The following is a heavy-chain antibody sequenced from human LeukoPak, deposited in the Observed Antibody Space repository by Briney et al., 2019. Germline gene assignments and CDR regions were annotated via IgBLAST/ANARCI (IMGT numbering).Heavy chain of an antibody. CDR1: GGSISSYY. CDR3: AFFGGATDWFDP. CDR2: IYYSGST. V-gene: IGHV4-59*01. Sequence: SETLSLTCTVSGGSISSYYWSWIRQPPGKGQEWIGYIYYSGSTNYNPSLKSRVTISVHSSKNQFSLKLTSVTAADTAVYYCAFFGGATDWFDPWGQGTLVTVSS. D-gene: IGHD3-3*01. J-gene: IGHJ5*02.